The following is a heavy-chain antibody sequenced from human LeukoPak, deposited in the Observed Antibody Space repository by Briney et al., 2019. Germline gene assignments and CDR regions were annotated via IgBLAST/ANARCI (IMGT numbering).Heavy chain of an antibody. V-gene: IGHV3-23*01. D-gene: IGHD2-21*01. Sequence: GGSLRLSCAASGFTFSSYAMSWVRQAPGKGLEWVSSIRTNCGSTYYADSVKGRFTISRDNSKNRLYLQMNSLRAEDTAVYYCAKDIVVSGYYGMDVWGQGTTVTVSS. J-gene: IGHJ6*02. CDR3: AKDIVVSGYYGMDV. CDR1: GFTFSSYA. CDR2: IRTNCGST.